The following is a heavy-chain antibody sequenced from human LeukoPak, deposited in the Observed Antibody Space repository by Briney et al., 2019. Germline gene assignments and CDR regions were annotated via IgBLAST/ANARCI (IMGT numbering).Heavy chain of an antibody. Sequence: ASVKVSCKASGGTFSSYAISWVRQAPGQGLEWMGRIIPILGIANYAQKFQGRVTITADKSTSTAYMELSSLRSEDTAVYYCARDSGITIFGVVPTPGWFDPWGQGTLVTVSS. D-gene: IGHD3-3*01. CDR1: GGTFSSYA. CDR3: ARDSGITIFGVVPTPGWFDP. J-gene: IGHJ5*02. V-gene: IGHV1-69*04. CDR2: IIPILGIA.